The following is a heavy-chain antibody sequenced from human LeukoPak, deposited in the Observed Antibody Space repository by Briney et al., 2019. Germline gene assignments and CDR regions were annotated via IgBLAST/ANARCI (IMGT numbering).Heavy chain of an antibody. Sequence: PGGSLRLSCAASGFTFSSYAMSWVRQAPGKGLEWVSAISGSGGSTYYADSVKGRFTISRDNSKNTLYLQMNSLRAEDTAVYYCAKDQIEYSSSPDFDYWGQGTLVTVSS. V-gene: IGHV3-23*01. J-gene: IGHJ4*02. CDR2: ISGSGGST. CDR1: GFTFSSYA. D-gene: IGHD6-6*01. CDR3: AKDQIEYSSSPDFDY.